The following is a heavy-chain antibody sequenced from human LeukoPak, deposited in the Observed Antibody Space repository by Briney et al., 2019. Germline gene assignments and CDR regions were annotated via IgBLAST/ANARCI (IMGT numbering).Heavy chain of an antibody. CDR2: IWYDGSNK. Sequence: GRSLRLSCAASGFTFSSYGMHWVRQAPGKGLEWVAVIWYDGSNKYYADSVKGRFTISRDNSKNTLYLQMNSLRAEDTAVYYCARSGLLLWFGEFHYYFDYWGQGTLVTVSS. CDR3: ARSGLLLWFGEFHYYFDY. V-gene: IGHV3-33*01. J-gene: IGHJ4*02. CDR1: GFTFSSYG. D-gene: IGHD3-10*01.